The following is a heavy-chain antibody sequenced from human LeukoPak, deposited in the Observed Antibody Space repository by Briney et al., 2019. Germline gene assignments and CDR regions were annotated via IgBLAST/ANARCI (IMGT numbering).Heavy chain of an antibody. D-gene: IGHD6-13*01. Sequence: SETLSLTCTVSGGSISSYYWSWIRQPPGKGLEWIGYIYYSGSTNYNPSLKSRVTISVDTSKNQFSLRLSSVTAADTAVYYCARDSSSWSGDAFDIWDQGTMVTVSS. V-gene: IGHV4-59*01. CDR2: IYYSGST. J-gene: IGHJ3*02. CDR1: GGSISSYY. CDR3: ARDSSSWSGDAFDI.